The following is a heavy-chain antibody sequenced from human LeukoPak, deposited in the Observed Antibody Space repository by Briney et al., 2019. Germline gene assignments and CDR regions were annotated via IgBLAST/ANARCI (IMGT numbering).Heavy chain of an antibody. CDR1: GFSFRNTC. CDR3: ATLNWDDGEVSGFDH. V-gene: IGHV3-7*01. Sequence: GGSLRLSCTASGFSFRNTCMSWVRQAPGKGLEWVANIKKDETEIYYADSVKGRFTISRDNAKRTLYLQMNVLRAADTAVYYCATLNWDDGEVSGFDHWGRGIMVTVSS. J-gene: IGHJ5*02. CDR2: IKKDETEI. D-gene: IGHD1-26*01.